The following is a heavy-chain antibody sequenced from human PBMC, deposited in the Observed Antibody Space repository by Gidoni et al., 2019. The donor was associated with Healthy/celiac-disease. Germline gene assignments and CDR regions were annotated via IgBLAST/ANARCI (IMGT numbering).Heavy chain of an antibody. D-gene: IGHD3-10*01. V-gene: IGHV4-31*03. CDR2: IYYSGST. J-gene: IGHJ6*03. Sequence: QVQLQESGPGLVKPSQTLSLTCTVSGGSISSGGYYWSWIRQHPGKGLEWLGYIYYSGSTYYNPSLKSRVTISVDTSKNQFSLKLSSVTAADTAVYYCARERLWFGGYMDVWGKGTTVTVSS. CDR1: GGSISSGGYY. CDR3: ARERLWFGGYMDV.